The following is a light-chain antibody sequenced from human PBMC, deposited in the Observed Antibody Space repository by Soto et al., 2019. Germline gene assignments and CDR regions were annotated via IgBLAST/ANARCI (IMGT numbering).Light chain of an antibody. V-gene: IGKV3-20*01. J-gene: IGKJ5*01. Sequence: EIVLTQSPGTLSLSPGERATLSCRSSQSFSSAYLAWYQQMPGQAPRLLIYGASTRATGTPDRFSGGGSGTYFTPTISSLEPEDLAVYYCQQHVNAPITFGQGTRLEIK. CDR1: QSFSSAY. CDR2: GAS. CDR3: QQHVNAPIT.